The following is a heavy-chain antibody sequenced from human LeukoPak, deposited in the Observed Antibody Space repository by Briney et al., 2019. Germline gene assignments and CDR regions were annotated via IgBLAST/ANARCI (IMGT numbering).Heavy chain of an antibody. CDR2: IIPIFGTA. CDR1: GGTFSSYA. J-gene: IGHJ2*01. Sequence: ASVTVSCKASGGTFSSYAISWVRQAPGQGLEWMGGIIPIFGTANYAQKFQGRVTITADESTSTAYMELSSLRSEDTAVYYCARVGNIAVAGWYFDLWGRGTLVTVSS. V-gene: IGHV1-69*13. D-gene: IGHD6-19*01. CDR3: ARVGNIAVAGWYFDL.